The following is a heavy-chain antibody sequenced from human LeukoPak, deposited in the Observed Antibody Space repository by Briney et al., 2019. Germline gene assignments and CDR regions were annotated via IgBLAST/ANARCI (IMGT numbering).Heavy chain of an antibody. CDR2: IIPIFGTA. CDR3: AKVDYGDYAAFDY. Sequence: GPSVKVSCKASGGTFSSYAISWVRQAPGQGLEWMGGIIPIFGTANYAQKFQGRVTITADESTSTAYMELSSLRSEDTAVYYCAKVDYGDYAAFDYWGQGTLVTVSS. CDR1: GGTFSSYA. J-gene: IGHJ4*02. D-gene: IGHD4-17*01. V-gene: IGHV1-69*01.